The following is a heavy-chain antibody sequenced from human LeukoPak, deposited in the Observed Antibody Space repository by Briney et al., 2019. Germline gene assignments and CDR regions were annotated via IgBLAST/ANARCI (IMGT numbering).Heavy chain of an antibody. Sequence: ASVKVSCKASGYTFTSYGISWVRQAPGQGLEWMGWISAYNGNTNYAQKLQGRVTMTTDTSTSTAYMELRSLRSDDTAVYYCAREKSRGYSYGRTNWFDPWGQGTPVTVSS. J-gene: IGHJ5*02. CDR3: AREKSRGYSYGRTNWFDP. D-gene: IGHD5-18*01. CDR2: ISAYNGNT. V-gene: IGHV1-18*04. CDR1: GYTFTSYG.